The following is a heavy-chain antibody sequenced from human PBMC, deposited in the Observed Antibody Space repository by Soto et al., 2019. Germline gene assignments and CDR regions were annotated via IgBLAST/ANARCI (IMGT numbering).Heavy chain of an antibody. Sequence: EVQLLESGGGLVQPGGSLRLSCTASEFTFSNYAMSWVRQAPGKGLEWVSAISASGAATYYVDSVKGRFTISRDNSKNTLYVQMNSLRAEDSAVYYCARGSTDAYPGSRIFDFWGRGTLVTVSS. V-gene: IGHV3-23*01. CDR3: ARGSTDAYPGSRIFDF. CDR2: ISASGAAT. CDR1: EFTFSNYA. D-gene: IGHD3-10*01. J-gene: IGHJ4*02.